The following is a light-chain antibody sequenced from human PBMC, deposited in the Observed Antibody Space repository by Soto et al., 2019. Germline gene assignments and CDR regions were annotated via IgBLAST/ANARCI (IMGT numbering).Light chain of an antibody. CDR1: RSNIGSNT. V-gene: IGLV1-44*01. CDR3: EAWDACLNGRYV. CDR2: SNN. J-gene: IGLJ1*01. Sequence: QSVLTQPPSASGTPGQRVTISCSGTRSNIGSNTVNWYQQLPATAPKLLIYSNNQRRSGVPDRFSGFKSGTSATLAISGLQCADETDEYCEAWDACLNGRYVFGGGTKLTVL.